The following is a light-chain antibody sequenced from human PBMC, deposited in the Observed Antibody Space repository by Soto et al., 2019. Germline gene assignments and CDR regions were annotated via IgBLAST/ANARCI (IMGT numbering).Light chain of an antibody. Sequence: EGVMTQSQSTLSVSPGLRSTLSCRASQTVSRNLAWYQQRPGQAPRLLIYDISNRATGVPARFSGSGSETEFTLTIRSLQSEDFAVYFCQQYNNWPSFGQGTRLEIK. CDR1: QTVSRN. V-gene: IGKV3-15*01. CDR2: DIS. J-gene: IGKJ5*01. CDR3: QQYNNWPS.